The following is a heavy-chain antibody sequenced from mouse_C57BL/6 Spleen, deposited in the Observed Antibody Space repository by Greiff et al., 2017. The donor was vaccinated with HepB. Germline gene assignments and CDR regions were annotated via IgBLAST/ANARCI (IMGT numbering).Heavy chain of an antibody. CDR2: ISYDGSN. CDR3: ARAGLYDYDSWFAY. V-gene: IGHV3-6*01. Sequence: VQLKESGPGLVKPSQSLSLTCSVTGYSITSGYYWNWIRQFPGNKLEWMGYISYDGSNNYNPSLKNRISITRDTSKNQFFLKLNSVTTEDTATYYCARAGLYDYDSWFAYWGQGTLVTVSA. D-gene: IGHD2-4*01. CDR1: GYSITSGYY. J-gene: IGHJ3*01.